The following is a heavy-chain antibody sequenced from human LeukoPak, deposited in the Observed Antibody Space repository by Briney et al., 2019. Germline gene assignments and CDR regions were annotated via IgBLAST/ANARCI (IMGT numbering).Heavy chain of an antibody. CDR3: AKIRRWFHTNDAFDI. V-gene: IGHV3-23*01. J-gene: IGHJ3*02. CDR2: ISGSGGST. D-gene: IGHD4-23*01. CDR1: GFTFSSYA. Sequence: GGSLRLSCAASGFTFSSYAMSWVRQAPGKGLEWVSAISGSGGSTYYADSVKGRSTISRDNSKNTLYLQMNSLRAEDTAVYYCAKIRRWFHTNDAFDIWGQGTMVTVSS.